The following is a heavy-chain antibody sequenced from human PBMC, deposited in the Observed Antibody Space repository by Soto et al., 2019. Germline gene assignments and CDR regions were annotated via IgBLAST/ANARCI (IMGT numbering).Heavy chain of an antibody. CDR2: ISYDGNNK. CDR3: ARAGCDGGSCYTLVGLRYGMDV. J-gene: IGHJ6*02. V-gene: IGHV3-30-3*01. CDR1: GFTFSSYA. D-gene: IGHD2-15*01. Sequence: QVQLVESGGGVVQPGRSLRLSCAASGFTFSSYAMHWVRQAPGKGLEWVAVISYDGNNKYYADSVKGRFTISRDNSKKTLYMQLXGVRAEDTAVYSCARAGCDGGSCYTLVGLRYGMDVWGQGTTVTVSS.